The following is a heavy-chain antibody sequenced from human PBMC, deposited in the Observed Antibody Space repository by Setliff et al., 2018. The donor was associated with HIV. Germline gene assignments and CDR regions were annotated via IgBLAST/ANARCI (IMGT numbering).Heavy chain of an antibody. Sequence: GASVKVSCKASGYSFTFYGLHWVRQAPGQGLEWMGWVSVYNGNTKYAENFQDRLTLTTDDSTGTGFMELRGLRSDDTAVYYCATPGVGAGAKIDVFDIWGQGTMVTVSS. V-gene: IGHV1-18*04. CDR2: VSVYNGNT. CDR3: ATPGVGAGAKIDVFDI. CDR1: GYSFTFYG. J-gene: IGHJ3*02. D-gene: IGHD1-26*01.